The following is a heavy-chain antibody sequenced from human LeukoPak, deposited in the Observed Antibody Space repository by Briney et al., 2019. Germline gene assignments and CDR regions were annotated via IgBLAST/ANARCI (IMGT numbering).Heavy chain of an antibody. V-gene: IGHV3-48*01. Sequence: GGSLRLSCAASGFTLSSYSMSWVRQAPGKGLEWVSYIGSSPTTIFYADSVKGRFTISRDNAKNSLYLQMNSLRAEDTAVYYCARDHIAVAGPFDPWGQGTLVTVSS. CDR3: ARDHIAVAGPFDP. CDR1: GFTLSSYS. CDR2: IGSSPTTI. D-gene: IGHD6-19*01. J-gene: IGHJ5*02.